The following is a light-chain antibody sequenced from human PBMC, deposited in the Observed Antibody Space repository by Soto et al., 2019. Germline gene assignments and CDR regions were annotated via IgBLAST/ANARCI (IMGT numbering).Light chain of an antibody. J-gene: IGLJ3*02. CDR2: GNA. CDR3: ATWDTSLNAWL. Sequence: QSVLTQAPSVSAPPGQKVTISCSGSNSNIGTNFVSWYQQLPGTTPKLLIHGNANRPSGIPDRFSASKSGASATLVIAGLQPGDEATYYCATWDTSLNAWLFGGGTQLTVL. CDR1: NSNIGTNF. V-gene: IGLV1-51*01.